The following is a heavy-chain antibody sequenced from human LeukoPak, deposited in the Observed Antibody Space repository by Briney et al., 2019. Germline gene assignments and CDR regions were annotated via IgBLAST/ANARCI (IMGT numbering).Heavy chain of an antibody. Sequence: ASVKVSCKVSGYTLTELSMHWVRQAPGKGLEWMGGFDPEDGETIYAQKFQGRATMTRNTSISTAYMELSSLRSEDTAVYYCARGPLSYYDFWSGYYTSYYGMDVWGQGTTVTVSS. CDR1: GYTLTELS. CDR3: ARGPLSYYDFWSGYYTSYYGMDV. V-gene: IGHV1-24*01. CDR2: FDPEDGET. D-gene: IGHD3-3*01. J-gene: IGHJ6*02.